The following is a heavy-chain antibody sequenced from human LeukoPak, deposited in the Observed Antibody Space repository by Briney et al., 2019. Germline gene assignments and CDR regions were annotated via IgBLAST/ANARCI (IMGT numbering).Heavy chain of an antibody. Sequence: GGSLRLSCAASGFTFDDYAMHWVRQAPGKGLEWVSGISWNSGSIGYADSVKGRFTISRDNAKNSLYLQMNSLRAEDTALYYCAKDITGRYFDWLGFDYWGQGTLVTVSS. CDR3: AKDITGRYFDWLGFDY. V-gene: IGHV3-9*01. D-gene: IGHD3-9*01. J-gene: IGHJ4*02. CDR2: ISWNSGSI. CDR1: GFTFDDYA.